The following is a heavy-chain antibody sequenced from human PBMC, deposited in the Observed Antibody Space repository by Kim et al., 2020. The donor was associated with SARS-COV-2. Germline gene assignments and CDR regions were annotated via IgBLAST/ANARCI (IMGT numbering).Heavy chain of an antibody. J-gene: IGHJ4*02. V-gene: IGHV4-34*01. D-gene: IGHD3-16*02. CDR2: INHSGST. CDR3: ARANYDYVWGSYRYTNFDY. Sequence: SETLSLTCAVYGGSFSGYYWSWIRQPPGKGLEWIGEINHSGSTNYNPSLKSRVTISVDTSKNQFSLKLSSVTAADTAVYYCARANYDYVWGSYRYTNFDYWGQGTLVTVSS. CDR1: GGSFSGYY.